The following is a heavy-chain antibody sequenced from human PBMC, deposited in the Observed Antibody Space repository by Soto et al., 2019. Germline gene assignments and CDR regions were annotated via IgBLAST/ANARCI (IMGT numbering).Heavy chain of an antibody. CDR3: AIYCRGAGCYDGNMDV. Sequence: PGGSLRLSCAASGFTFSRNAMTWVRQAPGKGLECVSVITNTGGAALYADSVKGRFSVSRDNSKNSLYLQMNSLRAEDTAVYYCAIYCRGAGCYDGNMDVWGQGTTVTVSS. CDR2: ITNTGGAA. V-gene: IGHV3-23*01. D-gene: IGHD2-15*01. CDR1: GFTFSRNA. J-gene: IGHJ6*02.